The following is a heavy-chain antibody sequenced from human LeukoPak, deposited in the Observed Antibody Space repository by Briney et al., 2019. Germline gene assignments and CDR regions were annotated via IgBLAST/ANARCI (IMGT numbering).Heavy chain of an antibody. Sequence: PGGSLRLSCAASGFTFSSYAMHWVRQAPGKGLEWVAVISDDGNDKYHADSVKGRFTISRDNAKNSLYLQMNSLRAEDTAVYYCARGIGSGYSYGALDYWGQGTLVTVSS. V-gene: IGHV3-30-3*01. CDR3: ARGIGSGYSYGALDY. CDR1: GFTFSSYA. J-gene: IGHJ4*02. D-gene: IGHD5-18*01. CDR2: ISDDGNDK.